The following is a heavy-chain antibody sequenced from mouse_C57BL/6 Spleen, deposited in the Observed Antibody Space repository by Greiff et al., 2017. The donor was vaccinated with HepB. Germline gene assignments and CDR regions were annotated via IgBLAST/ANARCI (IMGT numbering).Heavy chain of an antibody. CDR1: GYTFTSYW. CDR2: IEPSDSYT. D-gene: IGHD1-1*01. V-gene: IGHV1-59*01. J-gene: IGHJ1*03. CDR3: ARGDYYGSSYVDWYFDV. Sequence: QVQLQQPGAELVRPGTSVKLSCKASGYTFTSYWMHWVKQRPGQGLEWIGVIEPSDSYTNYNQKFKGKATLTVDTSSSTAYMQLSSLTSEDSAVYYCARGDYYGSSYVDWYFDVWGTGTTVTVSS.